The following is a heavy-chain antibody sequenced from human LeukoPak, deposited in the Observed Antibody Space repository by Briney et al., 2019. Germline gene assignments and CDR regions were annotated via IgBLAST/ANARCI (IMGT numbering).Heavy chain of an antibody. D-gene: IGHD6-6*01. CDR3: ARWGAARDAFDI. CDR1: GGSISSYY. V-gene: IGHV4-59*01. J-gene: IGHJ3*02. CDR2: IYYSGST. Sequence: SETLSLTCTVSGGSISSYYWSWIRPPPGKGLEWIGHIYYSGSTNYNPPLTSRVTRSVDTSKNQFSLKLSSVAAADTAVYYCARWGAARDAFDIWGQGTMVTVSS.